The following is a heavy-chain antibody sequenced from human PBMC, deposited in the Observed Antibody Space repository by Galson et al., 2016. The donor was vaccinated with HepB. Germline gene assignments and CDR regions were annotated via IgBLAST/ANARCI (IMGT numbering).Heavy chain of an antibody. CDR3: ARDLSLGGVMGLDP. J-gene: IGHJ5*02. D-gene: IGHD3-16*01. V-gene: IGHV1-69*06. CDR1: GATFTSFG. CDR2: IIPIFSTV. Sequence: SVKVSCKASGATFTSFGISWVRQAPGQGLEWIGGIIPIFSTVNNAQKFQGRVTITADKSTNTVYMELSSLTSEDTAIYYCARDLSLGGVMGLDPWGQGTQVTVSS.